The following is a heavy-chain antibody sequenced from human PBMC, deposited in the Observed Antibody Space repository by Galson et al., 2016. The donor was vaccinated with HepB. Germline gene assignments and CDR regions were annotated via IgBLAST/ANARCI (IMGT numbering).Heavy chain of an antibody. Sequence: SLRLSCAGSGLTFSAYAMHWVRQGPGKGLEWVALISSDGKTEHYVDSVKGRFTISRDNSKNTLYLHMNSLRPDDTALYYCARPYDDVGFDCGFWGQGTLVTVSS. CDR3: ARPYDDVGFDCGF. CDR1: GLTFSAYA. D-gene: IGHD3-9*01. CDR2: ISSDGKTE. V-gene: IGHV3-30*03. J-gene: IGHJ4*02.